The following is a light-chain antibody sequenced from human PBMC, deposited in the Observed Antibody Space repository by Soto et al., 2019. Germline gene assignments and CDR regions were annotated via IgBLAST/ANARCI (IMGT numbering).Light chain of an antibody. CDR3: RQHNSFPIT. CDR2: AAS. J-gene: IGKJ5*01. CDR1: QGISSY. Sequence: DIQMTQSPSSLSASVGDSVTITCRASQGISSYLVLYQQKAGTAPKSLIYAASTLQTGVPSRFSGSRSVTEFTLTISSRQPEDSATYNFRQHNSFPITLGQGERLEIK. V-gene: IGKV1-9*01.